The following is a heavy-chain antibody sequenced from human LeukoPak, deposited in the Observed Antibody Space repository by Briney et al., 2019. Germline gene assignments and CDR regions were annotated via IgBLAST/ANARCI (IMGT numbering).Heavy chain of an antibody. CDR1: GFSFSRYW. J-gene: IGHJ4*02. V-gene: IGHV3-74*01. Sequence: PGGSLRLSCAASGFSFSRYWMHWVRQAPGEGLMWVSCINSDGSSTWYADSVKGRFTISRDNARNTLSLQMSSLGVEDTALYYCARDQDGMGTTMDLWGQGTQVIVSS. D-gene: IGHD1-1*01. CDR3: ARDQDGMGTTMDL. CDR2: INSDGSST.